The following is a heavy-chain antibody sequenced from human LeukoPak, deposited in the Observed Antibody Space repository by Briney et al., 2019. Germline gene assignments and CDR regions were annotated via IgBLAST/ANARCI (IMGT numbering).Heavy chain of an antibody. CDR1: GFTFSSYW. J-gene: IGHJ6*03. Sequence: GRSLRLSCAASGFTFSSYWMHWVRQAPGKGLVWVSRINSDGSSTSYADSVKGRFTISRDNAKNTLYLQMNSLRAEDTAVYYCARVKSGYCSGGSCYSLLVYCYYMDVRGKGTAVTVSS. CDR2: INSDGSST. CDR3: ARVKSGYCSGGSCYSLLVYCYYMDV. V-gene: IGHV3-74*01. D-gene: IGHD2-15*01.